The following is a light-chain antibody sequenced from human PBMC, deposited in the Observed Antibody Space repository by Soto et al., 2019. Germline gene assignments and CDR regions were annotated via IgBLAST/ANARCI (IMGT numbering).Light chain of an antibody. CDR1: QSVNSR. V-gene: IGKV3-15*01. Sequence: EIVMTQSPATLSVSPGDRVTLSCRASQSVNSRLAWYQQNPGQAPRLLIYGASTRATDIPARFSGSGSGTEFTLTISSLQYEDFGVYYCQQSNNWPLSFGGGTKVEIK. J-gene: IGKJ4*01. CDR2: GAS. CDR3: QQSNNWPLS.